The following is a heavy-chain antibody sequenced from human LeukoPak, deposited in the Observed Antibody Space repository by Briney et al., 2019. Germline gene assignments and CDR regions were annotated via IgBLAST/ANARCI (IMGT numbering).Heavy chain of an antibody. Sequence: ASVKVSCKASGYTFTSYGISWVRQAPGQGLEWMGWISAYNGNTNYAQKLQGRVTMTTDTSTSTAYKELRSLRSDDTAVYYCAREMEDSGSYFFDYWGQGTLVTVSS. CDR3: AREMEDSGSYFFDY. J-gene: IGHJ4*02. V-gene: IGHV1-18*01. D-gene: IGHD1-26*01. CDR1: GYTFTSYG. CDR2: ISAYNGNT.